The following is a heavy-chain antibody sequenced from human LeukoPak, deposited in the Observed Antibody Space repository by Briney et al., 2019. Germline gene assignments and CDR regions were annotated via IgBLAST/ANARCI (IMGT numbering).Heavy chain of an antibody. D-gene: IGHD3-10*01. CDR3: ARDKNPLYGSGTNMWGDNWFDP. CDR2: INAGNGNT. Sequence: ASVKVSCKASGYTFTSYAMHWVRQAPGQRLEWMGWINAGNGNTKYSQKFQGRVTITRDTSASTAYMELSSLRSEDTAVYYCARDKNPLYGSGTNMWGDNWFDPWGQGTLVTVSS. J-gene: IGHJ5*02. V-gene: IGHV1-3*01. CDR1: GYTFTSYA.